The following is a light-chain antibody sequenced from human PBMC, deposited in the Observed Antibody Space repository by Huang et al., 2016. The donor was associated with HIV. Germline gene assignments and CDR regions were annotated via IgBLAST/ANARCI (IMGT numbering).Light chain of an antibody. CDR2: WAA. J-gene: IGKJ1*01. Sequence: DIVMTQSPDSLAVSLGERATINCKSSQSLLYSSNNKNYLAWYQQKPGQPPKLLMYWAATRESGVPDRFSGSGSETDVTLTISSLQAEDVAVYYCHQYYATGTFGQGTKVEI. V-gene: IGKV4-1*01. CDR1: QSLLYSSNNKNY. CDR3: HQYYATGT.